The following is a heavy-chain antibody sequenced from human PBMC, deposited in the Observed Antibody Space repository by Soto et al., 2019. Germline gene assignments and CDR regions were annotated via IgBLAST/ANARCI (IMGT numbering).Heavy chain of an antibody. CDR2: ISHTGET. J-gene: IGHJ4*02. Sequence: QLRLQESGPGLVKPSGTLSLTCTVSGDSVTSDDSYWGWLRRPPGQGLEWIGTISHTGETFYNPPINSPLTMSLDASKNQFSLKLASMTAADAGVFFCARQMRGTIPHFGWLSPLTFWGQGILVTVSS. V-gene: IGHV4-39*01. CDR1: GDSVTSDDSY. D-gene: IGHD3-9*01. CDR3: ARQMRGTIPHFGWLSPLTF.